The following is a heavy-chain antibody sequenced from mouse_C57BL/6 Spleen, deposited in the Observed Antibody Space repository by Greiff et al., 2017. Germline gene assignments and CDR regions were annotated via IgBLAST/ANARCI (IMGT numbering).Heavy chain of an antibody. Sequence: EVKLVESGGGLVKPGGSLKLSCAASGFTFSSYTMSWVRQTPEKRREWVATISGGGGNPYYPDSVKGRFTISRDNAKNTLYLQMSSLRSEDTALYYCARQGYYGSSSHYYAMDYWGQGTSVTVSS. CDR2: ISGGGGNP. CDR3: ARQGYYGSSSHYYAMDY. J-gene: IGHJ4*01. D-gene: IGHD1-1*01. CDR1: GFTFSSYT. V-gene: IGHV5-9*01.